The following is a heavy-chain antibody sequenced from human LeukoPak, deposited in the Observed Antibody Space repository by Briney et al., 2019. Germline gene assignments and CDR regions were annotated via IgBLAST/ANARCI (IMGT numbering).Heavy chain of an antibody. CDR2: IIPILGIA. CDR3: ARVSLRGVRFDY. V-gene: IGHV1-69*02. CDR1: GGTFISYT. Sequence: ASVKVSCKASGGTFISYTISWVRQAPGQGLEWMGRIIPILGIANYAQKFQGRVTITADKSTSTAYMELSSLRSEDTAVYYCARVSLRGVRFDYWGQGTLVTVSS. J-gene: IGHJ4*02. D-gene: IGHD3-16*01.